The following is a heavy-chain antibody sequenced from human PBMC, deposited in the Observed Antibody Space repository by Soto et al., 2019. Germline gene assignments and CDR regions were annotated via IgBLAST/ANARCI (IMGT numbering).Heavy chain of an antibody. CDR3: ARDKGY. Sequence: PGGSLRRSCAASGFTFSSYAMHWVRQAPGKGLEWVAVISYDGSNKYYADSVKGRFTISRDNSKNTLYLQMNSLRAEDTAVYYCARDKGYWGQGTLVTVSS. CDR2: ISYDGSNK. CDR1: GFTFSSYA. J-gene: IGHJ4*02. V-gene: IGHV3-30-3*01.